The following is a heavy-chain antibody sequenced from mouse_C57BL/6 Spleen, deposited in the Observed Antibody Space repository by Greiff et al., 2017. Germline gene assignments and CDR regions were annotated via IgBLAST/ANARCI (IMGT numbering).Heavy chain of an antibody. CDR1: GFTFSDAW. J-gene: IGHJ1*03. D-gene: IGHD2-4*01. CDR2: IRNKANNHAT. Sequence: EVQGVESGGGLVQPGGSMKLSCAASGFTFSDAWMDWVRQSPEKGLEWVAEIRNKANNHATYYAESVKGRFTISRDDSKSSVYLQMNSLRAEDTGIYYCTRDYDYDIWYFDVWGTGTTVTVSS. V-gene: IGHV6-6*01. CDR3: TRDYDYDIWYFDV.